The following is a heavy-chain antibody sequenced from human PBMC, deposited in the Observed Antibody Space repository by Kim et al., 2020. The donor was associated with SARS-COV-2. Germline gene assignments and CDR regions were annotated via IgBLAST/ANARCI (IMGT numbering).Heavy chain of an antibody. Sequence: SETLSLTCAVYGGSFSGYYWSWIRQPPGKGLEWIGEINHSGSTNYNPSLKSRVTISVDTSKNQFSLKLSSVTAADTAVYYCARAGITMVRGVYYGMDVWGQGTTVTVSS. CDR3: ARAGITMVRGVYYGMDV. J-gene: IGHJ6*02. V-gene: IGHV4-34*01. CDR1: GGSFSGYY. CDR2: INHSGST. D-gene: IGHD3-10*01.